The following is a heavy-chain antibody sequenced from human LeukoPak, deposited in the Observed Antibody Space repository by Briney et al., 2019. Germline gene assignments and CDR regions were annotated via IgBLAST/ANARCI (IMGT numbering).Heavy chain of an antibody. J-gene: IGHJ4*02. V-gene: IGHV1-69*04. CDR2: IIPILGIA. Sequence: SVKVSCKASGGTFSSYAISWVRQAPGQGLEWMGRIIPILGIANYAQKFQGKVTITADKSTSTAYMELSSLRSEDTAVYYCARDHLRDYGSGSYCTVDWGQGTLVTVSS. D-gene: IGHD3-10*01. CDR3: ARDHLRDYGSGSYCTVD. CDR1: GGTFSSYA.